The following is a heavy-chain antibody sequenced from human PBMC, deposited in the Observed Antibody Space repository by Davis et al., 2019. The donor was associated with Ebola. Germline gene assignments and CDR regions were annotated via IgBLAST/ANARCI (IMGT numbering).Heavy chain of an antibody. CDR1: GGTFSSYT. CDR3: TRARDMATIGDYAMDV. D-gene: IGHD5-24*01. J-gene: IGHJ6*02. V-gene: IGHV1-69*02. CDR2: IIPMLGIA. Sequence: AASVKVSCKASGGTFSSYTISWVRLAPGQGLEWMGRIIPMLGIANYAQKFQGRVTITADISTTAYMELSSLRSEDTAVYSCTRARDMATIGDYAMDVWGQGTTVTVSS.